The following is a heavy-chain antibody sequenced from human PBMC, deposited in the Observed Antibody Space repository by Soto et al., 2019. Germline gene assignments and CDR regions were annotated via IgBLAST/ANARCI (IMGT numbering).Heavy chain of an antibody. D-gene: IGHD1-1*01. CDR3: ARVEGGTVTTGVDAFDI. CDR1: GGFVSSGSYY. Sequence: QVQLQQWGAGLLKPSETLSLTCAVYGGFVSSGSYYWSWIRQPPGKGLEWIGEMSHSGGTHLNPSLTTRVTISVDTSKNQFSVNIYSVTSADTALYYCARVEGGTVTTGVDAFDIWGPGTMVTVSS. V-gene: IGHV4-34*01. J-gene: IGHJ3*02. CDR2: MSHSGGT.